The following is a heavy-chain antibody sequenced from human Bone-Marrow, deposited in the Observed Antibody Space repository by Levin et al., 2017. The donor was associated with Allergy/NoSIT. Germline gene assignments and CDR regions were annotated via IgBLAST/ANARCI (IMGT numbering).Heavy chain of an antibody. D-gene: IGHD2/OR15-2a*01. J-gene: IGHJ2*01. CDR3: VKDESEYYFRYFDV. V-gene: IGHV3-9*03. CDR1: GFTFEDSA. Sequence: GGSLRLSCAASGFTFEDSAMHWVRQPPGKGLEWVSSITSNSASVAYADPVKGRFTISRDNAGKSLYLQMNSLRAEDMALYYCVKDESEYYFRYFDVWGRGTVVTVSS. CDR2: ITSNSASV.